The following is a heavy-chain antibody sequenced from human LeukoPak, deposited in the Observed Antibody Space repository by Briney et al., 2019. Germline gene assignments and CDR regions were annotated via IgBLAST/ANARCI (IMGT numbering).Heavy chain of an antibody. CDR2: INHSGST. Sequence: PSETLSLTCAVYGGSFSGYYWSWIRQPPGKGLEWIGEINHSGSTNYNPSLKSRVTISVDTSKNQFSLKLSSVTAADTAVYYCARGVPRGSYGSWGQGTLVTVSS. CDR1: GGSFSGYY. J-gene: IGHJ4*02. V-gene: IGHV4-34*01. CDR3: ARGVPRGSYGS. D-gene: IGHD1-26*01.